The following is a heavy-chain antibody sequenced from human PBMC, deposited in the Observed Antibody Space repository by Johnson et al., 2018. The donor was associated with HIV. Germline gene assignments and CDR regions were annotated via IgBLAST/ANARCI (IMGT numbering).Heavy chain of an antibody. CDR3: ARYGISFVGATTVKWAFDSSGYEDAFDI. V-gene: IGHV3-30*04. D-gene: IGHD3-22*01. CDR2: ISYDGSNK. Sequence: VQLVESGGGVVQPGRSLRLSCAASGFSFSSYAMHWVRQAPGKGLEWVAVISYDGSNKYYADSVKGRFIISRDNSKNMTNLQMNGLSGEDTADYYCARYGISFVGATTVKWAFDSSGYEDAFDIWGQGTMVTVS. J-gene: IGHJ3*02. CDR1: GFSFSSYA.